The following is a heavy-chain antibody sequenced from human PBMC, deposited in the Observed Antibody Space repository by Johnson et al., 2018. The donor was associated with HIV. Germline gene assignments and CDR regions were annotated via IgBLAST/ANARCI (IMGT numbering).Heavy chain of an antibody. CDR1: GFTFDDYA. CDR2: ISWNSGSI. V-gene: IGHV3-9*01. J-gene: IGHJ3*02. D-gene: IGHD2-2*01. Sequence: VQLVESGGGLVQPGGSLRLSCAASGFTFDDYAMHWFRQAPGKGLEWVSGISWNSGSIGQADSVKGRFTISRDNAKNSLYLQMNSLRAEDTALYYCARGGLGYQNIHDAFDIWGQGTMVTVSS. CDR3: ARGGLGYQNIHDAFDI.